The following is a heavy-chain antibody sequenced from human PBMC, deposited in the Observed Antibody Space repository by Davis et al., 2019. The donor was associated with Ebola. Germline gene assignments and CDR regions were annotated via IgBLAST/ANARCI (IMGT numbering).Heavy chain of an antibody. V-gene: IGHV4-59*08. CDR1: GGSISSYY. D-gene: IGHD3-10*01. CDR2: IYYSGST. J-gene: IGHJ4*02. CDR3: ARHGVGYGSGSGLDY. Sequence: PSETLSLTCTVSGGSISSYYWSWIRQPPGKGLEWIGYIYYSGSTNYNPSLKSRVTISVDTSKNQFSLKLSSVTAADTAVYYCARHGVGYGSGSGLDYWGQGTLVTVSS.